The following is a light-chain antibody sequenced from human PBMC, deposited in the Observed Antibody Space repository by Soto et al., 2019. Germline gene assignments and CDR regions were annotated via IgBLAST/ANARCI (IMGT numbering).Light chain of an antibody. J-gene: IGKJ1*01. CDR2: DAS. Sequence: DIQMTQSPSTLSASVGDRVXITCRASQSISSWLAWYQQKPGKAPKLLIYDASSLESGVPSRFSGSGSGTEFTLTISSLQPDDFATYYCQQYNSYAFGQGTKVEIK. CDR1: QSISSW. V-gene: IGKV1-5*01. CDR3: QQYNSYA.